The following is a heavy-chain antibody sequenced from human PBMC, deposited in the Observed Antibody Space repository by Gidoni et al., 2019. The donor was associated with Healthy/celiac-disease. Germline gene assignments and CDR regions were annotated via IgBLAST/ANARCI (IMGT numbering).Heavy chain of an antibody. Sequence: QVQLQESGPGLVKPSETLSLTCTVSGGSISRYYWNWIRQPAGKGLEWIGRIYTSGSTNYKPSLKSRVTMSVDTSKNQFSLKLSSVTAADTAVYYCARGWYSGLGGFDYWGQGTLVTVSS. CDR1: GGSISRYY. D-gene: IGHD1-26*01. V-gene: IGHV4-4*07. CDR3: ARGWYSGLGGFDY. J-gene: IGHJ4*02. CDR2: IYTSGST.